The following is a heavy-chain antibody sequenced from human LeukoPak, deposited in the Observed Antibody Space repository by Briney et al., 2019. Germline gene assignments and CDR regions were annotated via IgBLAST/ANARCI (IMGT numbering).Heavy chain of an antibody. D-gene: IGHD3-22*01. Sequence: ASVKVSCKASGGTFSSYAISWVRQAPGQGLEWMGGIIPIFGTANYAQKFQGRVTITADESTSTAYMELSSLRSEDTAVYYCARDHSYSSGFSYYFDYWGQGTLVTVSS. CDR2: IIPIFGTA. V-gene: IGHV1-69*13. J-gene: IGHJ4*02. CDR1: GGTFSSYA. CDR3: ARDHSYSSGFSYYFDY.